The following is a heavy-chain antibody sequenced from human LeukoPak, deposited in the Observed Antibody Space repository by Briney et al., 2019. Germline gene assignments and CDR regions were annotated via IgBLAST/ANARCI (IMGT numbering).Heavy chain of an antibody. D-gene: IGHD1-26*01. J-gene: IGHJ6*01. CDR1: GFTFSGFA. V-gene: IGHV3-23*01. CDR3: AKMKGHPLPKYYMDV. CDR2: IIGSGDNT. Sequence: GGSLRLSCAASGFTFSGFAMSWVRRTPGKGLEWVSGIIGSGDNTLYADSVKGRFTISRDNSKNTLYLEMNSLRAEDTAIYYCAKMKGHPLPKYYMDVWRQGTTVTVSS.